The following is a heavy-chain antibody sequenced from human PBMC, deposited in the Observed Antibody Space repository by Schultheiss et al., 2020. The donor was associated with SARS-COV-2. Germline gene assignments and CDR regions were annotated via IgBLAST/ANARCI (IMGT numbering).Heavy chain of an antibody. V-gene: IGHV3-23*01. CDR3: AKDYYDSSGSPYYYGMDV. CDR2: ISGSGGST. J-gene: IGHJ6*02. D-gene: IGHD3-22*01. CDR1: GFTFSSFA. Sequence: GGSLRLSCAASGFTFSSFAMYWVRQTPGRGLEWVSAISGSGGSTYYADSVKGRFTISRDNSKNTLYLQMNSLRAEDTAVYYCAKDYYDSSGSPYYYGMDVWGQGTTVTVSS.